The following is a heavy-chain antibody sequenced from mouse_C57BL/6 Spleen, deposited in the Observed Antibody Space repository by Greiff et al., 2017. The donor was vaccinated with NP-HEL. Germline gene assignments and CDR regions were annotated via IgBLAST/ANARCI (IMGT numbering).Heavy chain of an antibody. CDR1: GYTFTSYW. V-gene: IGHV1-55*01. Sequence: QVQLQQSGAELVKPGASVTMSCKASGYTFTSYWITWVKQRPGQGLEWIGDIYPGSGSTNYNEKFKSKATLTVDTSSSTAYMQLSSLTSEDSAVYYCARGGLRRHYYYAMDYWGQGTSVTVSS. CDR3: ARGGLRRHYYYAMDY. J-gene: IGHJ4*01. D-gene: IGHD2-2*01. CDR2: IYPGSGST.